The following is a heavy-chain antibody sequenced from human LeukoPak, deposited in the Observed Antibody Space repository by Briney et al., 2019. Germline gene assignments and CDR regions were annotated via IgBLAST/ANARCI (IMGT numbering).Heavy chain of an antibody. D-gene: IGHD4-17*01. V-gene: IGHV3-7*03. Sequence: SGGSLRLSCAASGFTFSSYWMTWVRQAPGKRLEWVANIKQDGSEKYYVDSVKGRFTISRDNANNSLCLQMNSLRAEDTAVYYCARPRTVTTRFAPIDYWGQGTLVTVSS. CDR2: IKQDGSEK. CDR3: ARPRTVTTRFAPIDY. J-gene: IGHJ4*02. CDR1: GFTFSSYW.